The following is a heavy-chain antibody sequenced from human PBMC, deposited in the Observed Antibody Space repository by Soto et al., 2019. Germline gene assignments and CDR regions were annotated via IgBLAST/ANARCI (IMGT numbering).Heavy chain of an antibody. CDR2: IYHSGST. D-gene: IGHD2-2*01. CDR3: ARVVGGYYYGMDV. V-gene: IGHV4-4*02. J-gene: IGHJ6*02. Sequence: VQLQESGPGLVKPSGTLSLTCAVSGGSISSSSWWSWVREPPGKGLEWIGEIYHSGSTNYNPSLKSRVTISVDKSKNQFSLKLSSVTAADTAVYYCARVVGGYYYGMDVWGQGTTVTVSS. CDR1: GGSISSSSW.